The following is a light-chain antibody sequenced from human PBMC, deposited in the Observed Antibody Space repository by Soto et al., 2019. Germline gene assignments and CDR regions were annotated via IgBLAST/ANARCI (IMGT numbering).Light chain of an antibody. CDR2: KNN. J-gene: IGLJ1*01. CDR1: SSNIGNND. Sequence: QSVLTQPPSASGTPGQRVTISCSGSSSNIGNNDVYWYQQFPGTAPKLVVYKNNQRPSGVPDRCSDSKSGTSASLAISGLRSEDEADYYCAAWDDSLGEVFGTGTQLTVL. CDR3: AAWDDSLGEV. V-gene: IGLV1-47*01.